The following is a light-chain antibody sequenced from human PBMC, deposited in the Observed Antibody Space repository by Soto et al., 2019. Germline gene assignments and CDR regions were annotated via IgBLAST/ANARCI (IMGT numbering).Light chain of an antibody. J-gene: IGKJ4*01. CDR3: QQYGSSPLS. CDR1: QNVISNY. Sequence: EIQLTQSPGTLSLSPGERATLSCRASQNVISNYLAWYQEKPGQAPRLFIYGASSRATGIPDRFTGSGSRSDFTLTITKLETDDFAMYYCQQYGSSPLSFGGGTKVEI. CDR2: GAS. V-gene: IGKV3-20*01.